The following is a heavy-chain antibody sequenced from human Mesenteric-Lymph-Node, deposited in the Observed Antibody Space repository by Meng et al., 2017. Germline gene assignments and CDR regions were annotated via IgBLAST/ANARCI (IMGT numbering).Heavy chain of an antibody. V-gene: IGHV3-74*01. CDR3: ARELVVVPAPDY. J-gene: IGHJ4*02. CDR1: GFTFSSHY. Sequence: GGSLRLSCAASGFTFSSHYMHWVRQAPGEGLLWVSRINPDGGDTNYADSVKGRFTISRDDAKNSLYLQMNSLRDEDTAVYYCARELVVVPAPDYWGQGTLVTVSS. CDR2: INPDGGDT. D-gene: IGHD2-15*01.